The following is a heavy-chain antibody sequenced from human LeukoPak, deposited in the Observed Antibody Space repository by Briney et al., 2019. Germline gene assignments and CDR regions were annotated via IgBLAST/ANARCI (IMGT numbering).Heavy chain of an antibody. CDR2: ISPYNGNT. CDR3: ARGEYDLLGDY. J-gene: IGHJ4*02. CDR1: GYTFSSHS. Sequence: ASVKVSCKTSGYTFSSHSMNWVRQAPGQGLEWLGWISPYNGNTKYTQKIQGRATMTTDTSTSTAYLELRSLRSGDTAVYYCARGEYDLLGDYWGQGTLVTVSS. D-gene: IGHD3-10*01. V-gene: IGHV1-18*01.